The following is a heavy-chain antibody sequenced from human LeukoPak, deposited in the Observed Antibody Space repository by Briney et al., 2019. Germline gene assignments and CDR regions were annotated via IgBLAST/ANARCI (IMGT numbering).Heavy chain of an antibody. D-gene: IGHD3-10*01. V-gene: IGHV1-2*02. CDR3: ARAPLGSRGNWFDP. J-gene: IGHJ5*02. Sequence: ASVKVSCKASGYTFTGYYMHWVRQAPGQGLEWMGWINPNSGGTNYAQKFQGRVTMTRDTSISTAYMELSRLRSDDTAVYYCARAPLGSRGNWFDPWGQGTLVTVSS. CDR1: GYTFTGYY. CDR2: INPNSGGT.